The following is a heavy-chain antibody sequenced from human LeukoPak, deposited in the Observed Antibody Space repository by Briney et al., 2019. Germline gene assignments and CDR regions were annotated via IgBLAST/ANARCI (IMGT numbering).Heavy chain of an antibody. Sequence: SETLSLTWDVSGFSISLGYYWVWIRQPAGQGLEWIGSIHPSGTTFYNSSLSSRITMTIDAPKNQFSLRLSLVTAVDTAVYFCATERERRITDWGQGTLVTVSS. CDR3: ATERERRITD. V-gene: IGHV4-38-2*02. CDR1: GFSISLGYY. D-gene: IGHD1-1*01. CDR2: IHPSGTT. J-gene: IGHJ4*02.